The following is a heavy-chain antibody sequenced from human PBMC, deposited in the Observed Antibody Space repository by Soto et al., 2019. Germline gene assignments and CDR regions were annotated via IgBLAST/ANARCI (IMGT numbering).Heavy chain of an antibody. Sequence: SETLSLTCTVSGGSISSSSYYWGWIRQPPGKGLEWIGSIYYSGSTYYNPSLKSRVTISVDTSKNQFSLKLSSVTAADTAVYYCEAAGLIQATYYFDYWGQGTLVTVYS. CDR1: GGSISSSSYY. CDR2: IYYSGST. CDR3: EAAGLIQATYYFDY. D-gene: IGHD6-13*01. V-gene: IGHV4-39*01. J-gene: IGHJ4*02.